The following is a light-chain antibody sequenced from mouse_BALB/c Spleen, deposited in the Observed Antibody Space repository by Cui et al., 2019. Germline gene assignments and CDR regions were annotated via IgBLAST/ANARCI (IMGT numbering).Light chain of an antibody. V-gene: IGKV4-57*01. CDR2: STS. CDR3: QQMSSYPLT. Sequence: IVPSKSRAIMSASPWEKVTITCSASSSVSYMHWFQHKPGTSPKLCIYSTSNLASGVPARFSGSGSGTSYSLTISRMEAEDAATYYCQQMSSYPLTFGAGTKLELK. CDR1: SSVSY. J-gene: IGKJ5*01.